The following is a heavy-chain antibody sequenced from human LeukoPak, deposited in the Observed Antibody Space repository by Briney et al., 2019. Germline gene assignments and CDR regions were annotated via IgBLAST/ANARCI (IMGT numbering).Heavy chain of an antibody. Sequence: PSETLSLTCTVSGVSISSYYWSWIRQPPGKGLEWIGYVYYSGSTNYNPSLKSRVTISVDTSKNQFSLKLSSVTAADTAVYYCARGWFGESYFDYWGQGTLVTVSS. CDR2: VYYSGST. V-gene: IGHV4-59*01. CDR1: GVSISSYY. CDR3: ARGWFGESYFDY. J-gene: IGHJ4*02. D-gene: IGHD3-10*01.